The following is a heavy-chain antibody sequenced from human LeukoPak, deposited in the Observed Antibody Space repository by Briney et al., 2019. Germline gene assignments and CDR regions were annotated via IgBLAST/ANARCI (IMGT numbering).Heavy chain of an antibody. V-gene: IGHV3-23*01. D-gene: IGHD3-22*01. CDR1: GFTFNNYA. CDR3: AKGSYYDSSGSFYFDY. J-gene: IGHJ4*02. CDR2: ISGSDDNT. Sequence: ETGGSLRLSCAAAGFTFNNYAMSWVRQAPGKGLEWVSGISGSDDNTYYADSVKGRFTISRDNSKNTLYVQVNSLGTEDTAAYYCAKGSYYDSSGSFYFDYWGQGTLVTVSS.